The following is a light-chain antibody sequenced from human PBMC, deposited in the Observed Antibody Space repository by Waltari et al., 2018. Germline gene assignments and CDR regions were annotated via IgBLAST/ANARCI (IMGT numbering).Light chain of an antibody. CDR2: YAS. Sequence: AIRMTQSPFSLSASVGDRVTITCCASQGISSYLAWHQQKPAKAPKLFIYYASSLQSGVPSRFSGSGSGTDYTLTISSLQPEDFATYYCQQYYSSSTFDQGTRLEIK. V-gene: IGKV1D-43*01. J-gene: IGKJ5*01. CDR1: QGISSY. CDR3: QQYYSSST.